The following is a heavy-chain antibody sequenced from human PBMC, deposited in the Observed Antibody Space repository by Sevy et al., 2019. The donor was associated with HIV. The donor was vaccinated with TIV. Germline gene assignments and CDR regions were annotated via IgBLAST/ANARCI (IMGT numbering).Heavy chain of an antibody. CDR3: ATVVTDYGDYLLAF. Sequence: GGSLRLSCVASGFAFRSRAMSWVRQAPGKGLEWVSAISGGGGDTYYAPSVKGRFTISRDNSKDTLYLHLNSLRADDTAMFYCATVVTDYGDYLLAFWGQGTLVTVSS. CDR2: ISGGGGDT. V-gene: IGHV3-23*01. D-gene: IGHD4-17*01. J-gene: IGHJ4*02. CDR1: GFAFRSRA.